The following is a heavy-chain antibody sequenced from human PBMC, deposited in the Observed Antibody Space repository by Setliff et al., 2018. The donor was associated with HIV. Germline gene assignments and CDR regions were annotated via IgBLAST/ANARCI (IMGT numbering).Heavy chain of an antibody. Sequence: SVKVSCKASGGTFSNYAISWVRQAPGHGPEWVGGLSPIRSIANYAQKFQGRVTITADKSRSTAYMELSSLTSEDTAVYYCARDPSGHSYGYYFDLWGQGTLVTVSS. D-gene: IGHD5-18*01. J-gene: IGHJ4*02. CDR3: ARDPSGHSYGYYFDL. V-gene: IGHV1-69*10. CDR1: GGTFSNYA. CDR2: LSPIRSIA.